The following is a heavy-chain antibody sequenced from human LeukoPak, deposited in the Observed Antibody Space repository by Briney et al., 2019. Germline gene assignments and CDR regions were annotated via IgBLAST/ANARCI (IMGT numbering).Heavy chain of an antibody. CDR2: ISYDGSSK. CDR3: AKDPSLITMVRGVLKLSYYFDS. Sequence: GGPLRLSCAASGFTFSSYGMHWVRQATGKGLDWVAVISYDGSSKFYADSVKGRFTISRDNSKNTLYLQMNSLRAEDTAVYYCAKDPSLITMVRGVLKLSYYFDSWGQGTLVTVSS. D-gene: IGHD3-10*01. V-gene: IGHV3-30*18. J-gene: IGHJ4*02. CDR1: GFTFSSYG.